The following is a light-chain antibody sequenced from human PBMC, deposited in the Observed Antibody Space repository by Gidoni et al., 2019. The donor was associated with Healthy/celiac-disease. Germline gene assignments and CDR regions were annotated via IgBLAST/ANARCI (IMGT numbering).Light chain of an antibody. CDR3: QQYGSSPRT. J-gene: IGKJ1*01. Sequence: EIVLTQSPGTLSLSPGERATLSCRASQIVSSSYLDWYQQKPGQAPRLLIYGASSRATGIPDRFSGSGSGTDFTLTISRLEPEDFAVYYCQQYGSSPRTFGQGTKVEIK. CDR1: QIVSSSY. CDR2: GAS. V-gene: IGKV3-20*01.